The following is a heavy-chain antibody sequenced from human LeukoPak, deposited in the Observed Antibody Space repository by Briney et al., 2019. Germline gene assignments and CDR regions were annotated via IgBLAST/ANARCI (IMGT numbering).Heavy chain of an antibody. D-gene: IGHD4-17*01. CDR2: ISGSGGST. CDR1: GFTFSSYA. Sequence: GGSLRLSCAASGFTFSSYAMSWVRQAPGKGLEWVSAISGSGGSTYYADSVKGRFTISRDNSQNTLSLQMNSLRVEDTAIYYCAKARAYGGDSWGQGTPVTVSS. J-gene: IGHJ4*02. V-gene: IGHV3-23*01. CDR3: AKARAYGGDS.